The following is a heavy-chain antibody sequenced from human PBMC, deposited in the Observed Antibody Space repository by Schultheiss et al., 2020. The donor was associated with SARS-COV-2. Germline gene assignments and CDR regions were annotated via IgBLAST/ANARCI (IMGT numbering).Heavy chain of an antibody. Sequence: SETLSLTCAVSGGSISSGGYSWSWIRQPPGKGLEWIGYIYYSGSTYYNPSLKSRVTISVDTSKNQFSLKLSSVTAADTAVYYCARYRLGFDYWGQGTLVTVSS. J-gene: IGHJ4*02. CDR2: IYYSGST. CDR3: ARYRLGFDY. CDR1: GGSISSGGYS. D-gene: IGHD3-10*01. V-gene: IGHV4-30-4*07.